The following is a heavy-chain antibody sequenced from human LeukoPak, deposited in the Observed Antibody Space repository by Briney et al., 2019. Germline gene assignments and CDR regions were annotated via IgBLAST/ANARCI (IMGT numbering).Heavy chain of an antibody. CDR1: GGTFSSDG. Sequence: ASVKVSCKKTGGTFSSDGISWVRQAPGQGLEWMGRIIPMLHITDHAQKFQGRVTITADKSTSTVYMELSSLTPADTAIYCARGRTTLSSLYGMDVWGQGTTVTVSS. V-gene: IGHV1-69*04. CDR2: IIPMLHIT. D-gene: IGHD1-7*01. CDR3: ARGRTTLSSLYGMDV. J-gene: IGHJ6*02.